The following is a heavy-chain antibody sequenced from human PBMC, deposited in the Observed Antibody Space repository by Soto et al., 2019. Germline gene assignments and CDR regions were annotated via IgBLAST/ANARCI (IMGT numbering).Heavy chain of an antibody. Sequence: PGGSLRLSCAASGFTFGSYDMHWVRQATGKGLEWVSAIGTAGDTYYPGSVKGRFTISRENTKNSLYLQKNSLRAGDTAVYYCARQGGTFAFDIWGQGTMVTVSS. CDR3: ARQGGTFAFDI. CDR1: GFTFGSYD. J-gene: IGHJ3*02. CDR2: IGTAGDT. D-gene: IGHD2-15*01. V-gene: IGHV3-13*01.